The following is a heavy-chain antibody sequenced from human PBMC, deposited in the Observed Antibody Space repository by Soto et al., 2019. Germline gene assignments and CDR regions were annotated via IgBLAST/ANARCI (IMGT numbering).Heavy chain of an antibody. J-gene: IGHJ4*02. CDR1: GFFFSSYT. Sequence: EVQLLESGGGLVQPGGSLRLSCVGSGFFFSSYTMTWVRQEPGKGLEWVSSFSATSENTYYADSVRGRFTISRDNSKSTLFLQMNSLTAEDTAMYYCAKARDQQWVRLPFDYWGQGILVIVSS. CDR3: AKARDQQWVRLPFDY. CDR2: FSATSENT. D-gene: IGHD6-19*01. V-gene: IGHV3-23*01.